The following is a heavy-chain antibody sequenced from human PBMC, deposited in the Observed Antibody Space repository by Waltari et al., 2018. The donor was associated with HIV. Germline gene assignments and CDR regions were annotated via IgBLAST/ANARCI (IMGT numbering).Heavy chain of an antibody. CDR1: GGSFSTYY. CDR3: AKDKIIVAVMAQGGRYVFDI. CDR2: INHIGST. Sequence: QVQLQQWGAGLLKPSETLSLTCAVYGGSFSTYYWSWIRQPPGKGLEWIGEINHIGSTNYNPSLKSRVTISIDTFKNQFSLNLTSVTAADTGMYYCAKDKIIVAVMAQGGRYVFDIWGQGIVVTVSS. D-gene: IGHD5-12*01. V-gene: IGHV4-34*01. J-gene: IGHJ3*02.